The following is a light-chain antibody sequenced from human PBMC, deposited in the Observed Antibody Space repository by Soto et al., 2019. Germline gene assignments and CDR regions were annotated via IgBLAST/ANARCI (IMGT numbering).Light chain of an antibody. CDR2: DDS. Sequence: SYELTQPPSVSGVPGQRARITCGGNNIGSKSVHWYQQKAGQAPVLVVYDDSDRPSGIPERFSGSNSGNTATLTISRVEAGDEGDYYCQVWDSSSDHPGVVFGGGTKLTVL. V-gene: IGLV3-21*02. CDR3: QVWDSSSDHPGVV. CDR1: NIGSKS. J-gene: IGLJ2*01.